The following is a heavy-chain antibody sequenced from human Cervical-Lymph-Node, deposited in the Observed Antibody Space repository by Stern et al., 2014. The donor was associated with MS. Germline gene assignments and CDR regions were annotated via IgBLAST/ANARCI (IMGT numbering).Heavy chain of an antibody. CDR3: ARSVNYFDSSAYI. CDR2: IYESGST. J-gene: IGHJ3*02. D-gene: IGHD3-22*01. V-gene: IGHV4-30-2*01. CDR1: GGTISSGGYA. Sequence: VQLVESGSGLVKPSQTLSLTCAVSGGTISSGGYAWSWIRQPPGKGLEWIGDIYESGSTLYNPFLNNLVTLSLNPTKNHVSLQLRSVTAADTAVYFCARSVNYFDSSAYIWGQGTMVTVSS.